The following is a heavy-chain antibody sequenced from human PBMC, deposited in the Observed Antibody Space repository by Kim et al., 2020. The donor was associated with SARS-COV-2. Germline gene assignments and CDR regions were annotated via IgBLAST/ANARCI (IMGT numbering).Heavy chain of an antibody. CDR1: GGSISSGGYY. J-gene: IGHJ4*02. D-gene: IGHD3-22*01. CDR3: ARVPYYYDSSDRDY. V-gene: IGHV4-31*03. CDR2: IYYSGST. Sequence: SETLSLTCTVSGGSISSGGYYWSWIRQHPGKGLEWIGCIYYSGSTYYNPSLKSRVTISVDTSKNQFSLKLSSVTAADTAVYYCARVPYYYDSSDRDYWGQGALVTVSS.